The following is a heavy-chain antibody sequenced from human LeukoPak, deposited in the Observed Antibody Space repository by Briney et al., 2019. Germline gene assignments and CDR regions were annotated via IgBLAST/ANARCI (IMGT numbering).Heavy chain of an antibody. J-gene: IGHJ4*02. CDR3: ARYYDSSGYYRRYHFDY. V-gene: IGHV4-4*02. CDR2: IYHSGST. CDR1: GVSISSSNW. D-gene: IGHD3-22*01. Sequence: PSGTLSLICAVSGVSISSSNWWSWVRQPPGKGLEWIGEIYHSGSTNYNPSLKSRVTISVDKSKNQFSLKLSSVTAADTAVYYCARYYDSSGYYRRYHFDYWGQGTLVTVSS.